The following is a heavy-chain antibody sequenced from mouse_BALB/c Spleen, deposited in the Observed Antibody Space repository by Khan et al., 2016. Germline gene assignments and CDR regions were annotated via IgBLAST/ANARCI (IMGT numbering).Heavy chain of an antibody. V-gene: IGHV2-6-7*01. J-gene: IGHJ3*01. D-gene: IGHD2-4*01. CDR3: ASYYDYDGGFAY. CDR1: GFSLTGFS. Sequence: VQLQESGPGLVAPSQSLSITCTVSGFSLTGFSVNWVRQPPGKALEWLGIIWGDGSTDYNSALKSRLSFNRDDYKSQVFLKMNSLQTDDTARYFCASYYDYDGGFAYWGQGTLVTVSA. CDR2: IWGDGST.